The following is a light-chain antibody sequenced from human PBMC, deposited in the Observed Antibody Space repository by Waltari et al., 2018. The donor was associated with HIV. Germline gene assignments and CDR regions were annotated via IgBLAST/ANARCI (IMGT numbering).Light chain of an antibody. CDR1: QRIGND. CDR3: LQDDSYPLP. J-gene: IGKJ3*01. CDR2: AAS. V-gene: IGKV1-6*01. Sequence: AIQMTQSPSSLSASVGDRVIITCRASQRIGNDLGWYQQKAGKAPKALIYAASRLQSGFPSRFSGSGSGTYFTLTISNLQPEDSATYYCLQDDSYPLPFCPGTKVDV.